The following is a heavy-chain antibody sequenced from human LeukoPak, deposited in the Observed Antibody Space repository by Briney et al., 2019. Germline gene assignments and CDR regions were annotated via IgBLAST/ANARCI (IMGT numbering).Heavy chain of an antibody. J-gene: IGHJ4*02. D-gene: IGHD1-26*01. Sequence: GGSLRLSCEASGFTFSSYAMSWVRQAPGKGLECVSDISTSGGSTYYADSVKGRFTISRDNSKNTLYLQMNSLRAEDTAVYYCAKVVGPTPYFFDYWGQGTLVTVSS. V-gene: IGHV3-23*01. CDR1: GFTFSSYA. CDR2: ISTSGGST. CDR3: AKVVGPTPYFFDY.